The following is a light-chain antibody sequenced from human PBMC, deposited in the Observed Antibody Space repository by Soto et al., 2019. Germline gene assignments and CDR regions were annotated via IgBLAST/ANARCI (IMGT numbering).Light chain of an antibody. CDR3: QQSVGT. J-gene: IGKJ1*01. CDR1: QSISSW. CDR2: KAS. Sequence: DIQMTQSPSTLSASLGDRVTITCRASQSISSWLAWYQQKPGKAPKLLIYKASSLESGVPSRFSGSGSGAEFTLTISSLQPDDFATYYCQQSVGTFGQGTKVDIK. V-gene: IGKV1-5*03.